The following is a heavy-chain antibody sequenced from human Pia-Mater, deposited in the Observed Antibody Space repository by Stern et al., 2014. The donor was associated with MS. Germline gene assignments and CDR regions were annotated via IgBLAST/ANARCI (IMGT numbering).Heavy chain of an antibody. J-gene: IGHJ6*02. CDR1: GDSLSRFA. Sequence: QLVVSGAEVKTPGSSVKVSCKASGDSLSRFAISWWRQAPAQRLEWMGGIIPISGKANDAQKFQGRVKLIADESTSTAYMELSSLKSEDAAVYYCASSYTGWDNPYHFYGMDVWGQGTTVTVSS. V-gene: IGHV1-69*01. CDR2: IIPISGKA. CDR3: ASSYTGWDNPYHFYGMDV. D-gene: IGHD6-19*01.